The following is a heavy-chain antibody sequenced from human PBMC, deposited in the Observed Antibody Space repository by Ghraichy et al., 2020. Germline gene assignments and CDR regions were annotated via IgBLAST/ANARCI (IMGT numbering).Heavy chain of an antibody. CDR2: ISGSSSPI. D-gene: IGHD1-26*01. J-gene: IGHJ2*01. CDR3: ARERLLGVTTGWYFDL. Sequence: GGSLRLSCAASGFSFSSYSMNWVRQAPGKGLEWVSYISGSSSPIFYADSVKGRFTIYRDNARNSLYLQMNSLRDEDTAVYYCARERLLGVTTGWYFDLWGRGTLVTVSS. V-gene: IGHV3-48*02. CDR1: GFSFSSYS.